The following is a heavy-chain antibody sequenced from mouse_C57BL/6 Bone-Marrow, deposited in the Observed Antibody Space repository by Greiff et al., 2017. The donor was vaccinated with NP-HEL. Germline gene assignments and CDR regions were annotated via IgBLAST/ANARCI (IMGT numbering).Heavy chain of an antibody. J-gene: IGHJ3*01. CDR1: GFSLTSYG. Sequence: QVQLQQSGPGLVQPSQSLSITCTVSGFSLTSYGVHWVRQSPGKGLEWLGVIWRGGSTDYNEAFMTRLSIPKDNSKCKVFFKMNSLQADDTAIYYCAKKVYGYAWFAYWGQGTLVTVSA. V-gene: IGHV2-5*01. D-gene: IGHD2-2*01. CDR3: AKKVYGYAWFAY. CDR2: IWRGGST.